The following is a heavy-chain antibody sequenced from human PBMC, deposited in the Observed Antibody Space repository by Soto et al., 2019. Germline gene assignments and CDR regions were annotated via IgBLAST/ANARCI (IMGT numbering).Heavy chain of an antibody. CDR3: VKGGWLDD. CDR1: GFTFSSYG. CDR2: ISYDGSNK. D-gene: IGHD6-19*01. V-gene: IGHV3-30*18. Sequence: PGGSLRLSCAASGFTFSSYGMHWVRQAPGKGLEWVAVISYDGSNKYYADSVKGRFTISRDNSKNTLYLQMNSLRADDTAIYYCVKGGWLDDWGLGTLVTVSS. J-gene: IGHJ4*02.